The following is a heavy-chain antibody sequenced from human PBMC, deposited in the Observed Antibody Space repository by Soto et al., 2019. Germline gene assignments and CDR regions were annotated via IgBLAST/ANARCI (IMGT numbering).Heavy chain of an antibody. Sequence: ASVKVSCKASGYTFTSYDINWVRQATGQGLEWMGWMNPNSGNTGYAQKFQGRVTMTRNTSISTAYMELSSLRSEDTAVYYCARGNITMVRGVIITISYYYMDVWGKGTTVTVSS. CDR2: MNPNSGNT. CDR3: ARGNITMVRGVIITISYYYMDV. V-gene: IGHV1-8*01. J-gene: IGHJ6*03. D-gene: IGHD3-10*01. CDR1: GYTFTSYD.